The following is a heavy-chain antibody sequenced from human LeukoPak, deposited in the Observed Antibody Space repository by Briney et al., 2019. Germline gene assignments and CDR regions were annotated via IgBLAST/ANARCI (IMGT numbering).Heavy chain of an antibody. CDR3: AKDGARSRVPRGLHQ. V-gene: IGHV3-23*01. D-gene: IGHD4/OR15-4a*01. CDR1: GFTFNSYA. J-gene: IGHJ4*02. Sequence: PGGSLRLSCVGSGFTFNSYAMNWVRQAPGQGLEWVSAMSGSTGSTFYADSVKGRFIISRDTSKNTLYLQMNSLRAEDTAVYFCAKDGARSRVPRGLHQWGQGTLVTVSS. CDR2: MSGSTGST.